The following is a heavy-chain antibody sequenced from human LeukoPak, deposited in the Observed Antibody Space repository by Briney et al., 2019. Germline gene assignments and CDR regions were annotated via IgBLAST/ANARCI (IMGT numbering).Heavy chain of an antibody. CDR2: IYPDDSET. CDR3: GRRAYCGGDCYLDY. CDR1: GYSFTNYW. J-gene: IGHJ4*02. V-gene: IGHV5-51*01. Sequence: GESLKISCKASGYSFTNYWIAWVRQMPGKGLEWMGIIYPDDSETRFSPSLQGQVTLSADKSINTAYLQWSSLKASDTGMYYCGRRAYCGGDCYLDYWGQGTLVTVSS. D-gene: IGHD2-21*02.